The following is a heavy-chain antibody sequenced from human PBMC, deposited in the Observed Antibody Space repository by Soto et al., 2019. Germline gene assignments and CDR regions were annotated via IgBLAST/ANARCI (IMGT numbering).Heavy chain of an antibody. CDR1: GFTFSSYA. Sequence: PGGSLRLSCAASGFTFSSYAMSWVRHAPGKGLEWVSAISGSGGSTYYADSVKGRFTISRDNSKNTLYLQMNSLRAEDTAVYYCAKDLRYCSSTSCYSHFDYWGQGTLVTVSS. D-gene: IGHD2-2*01. V-gene: IGHV3-23*01. J-gene: IGHJ4*02. CDR2: ISGSGGST. CDR3: AKDLRYCSSTSCYSHFDY.